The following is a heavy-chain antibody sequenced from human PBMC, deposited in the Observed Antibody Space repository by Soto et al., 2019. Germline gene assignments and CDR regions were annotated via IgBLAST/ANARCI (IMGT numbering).Heavy chain of an antibody. V-gene: IGHV3-21*01. Sequence: PGGSLRLSCAASGFTFSSYSMNWVRQAPGKGLEWVSSISSSSSYIYYADSVKGRFTISRDNAKNSLYLQMNSLRAADTAVYYCARVGGLSHPYYYYDMDVWGKGTTVTVSS. J-gene: IGHJ6*03. CDR3: ARVGGLSHPYYYYDMDV. D-gene: IGHD3-16*01. CDR1: GFTFSSYS. CDR2: ISSSSSYI.